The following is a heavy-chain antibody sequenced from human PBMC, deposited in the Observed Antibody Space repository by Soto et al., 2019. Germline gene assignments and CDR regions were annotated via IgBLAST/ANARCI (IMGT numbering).Heavy chain of an antibody. Sequence: PSETLSLTCTVSGGSISSSSYYWGWIRQPPGKGLEWIGSIYYSGSTYYNPSLKSRVTISVDTSKNHFSLKLSSVTAADTAVYCCARHGNGRLDYWGQGTLVTVSS. J-gene: IGHJ4*02. V-gene: IGHV4-39*01. D-gene: IGHD1-1*01. CDR2: IYYSGST. CDR1: GGSISSSSYY. CDR3: ARHGNGRLDY.